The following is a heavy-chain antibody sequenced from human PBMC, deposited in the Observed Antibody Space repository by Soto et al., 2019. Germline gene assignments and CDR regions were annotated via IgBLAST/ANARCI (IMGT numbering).Heavy chain of an antibody. J-gene: IGHJ6*02. Sequence: GESLKISCKGSGYSFTSYWISWVRQMSGKGLEWMGRIDPSDSYTNYSPSFQGHVTISADKSISTAYLQWSSLKASDTAMYYCARHAPYDSSGDNYYYYGMDVWGQGTTVTVSS. CDR2: IDPSDSYT. CDR3: ARHAPYDSSGDNYYYYGMDV. D-gene: IGHD3-22*01. V-gene: IGHV5-10-1*01. CDR1: GYSFTSYW.